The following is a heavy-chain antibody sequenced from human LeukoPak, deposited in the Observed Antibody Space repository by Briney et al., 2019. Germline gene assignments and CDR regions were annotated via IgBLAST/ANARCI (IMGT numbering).Heavy chain of an antibody. CDR1: GGSISGYF. Sequence: SETLSLTCTVSGGSISGYFWSWIRQPPGKGPEWIGYFYYSGSTNYNPSLKSRVTISGDTSKNQFSLKLSSVTAADTAVHYCARDPIGNYFDYWGQGTLVTVSS. D-gene: IGHD1-26*01. CDR3: ARDPIGNYFDY. V-gene: IGHV4-59*01. J-gene: IGHJ4*02. CDR2: FYYSGST.